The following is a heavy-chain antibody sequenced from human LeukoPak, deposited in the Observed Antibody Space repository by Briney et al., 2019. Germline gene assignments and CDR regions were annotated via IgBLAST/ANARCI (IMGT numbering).Heavy chain of an antibody. CDR2: INLNSGRT. CDR3: ARGTYYDSSGYSGVRLFDY. J-gene: IGHJ4*02. Sequence: ASVKVSCKASGYTFTGYYMHWVRQAPGQGLEWMGWINLNSGRTHYGQKFQGRVTMTSDTSLNTAYMELSRLRSDDTALYYRARGTYYDSSGYSGVRLFDYWGQGTLVTVSS. CDR1: GYTFTGYY. V-gene: IGHV1-2*02. D-gene: IGHD3-22*01.